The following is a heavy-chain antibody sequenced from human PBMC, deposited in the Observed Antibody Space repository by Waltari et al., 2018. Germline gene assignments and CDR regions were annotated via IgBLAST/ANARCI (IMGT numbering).Heavy chain of an antibody. CDR2: IHHSGST. D-gene: IGHD1-26*01. CDR3: ARLAGALGDY. J-gene: IGHJ4*02. Sequence: QVQLQQWGTGLLKPSETLSLTCAVYGGSFSGYYWNWIRQPPGKGLEWIGEIHHSGSTNYNPALKSRVTISVDTSKNQFSLKLNSGTAADTAVYYCARLAGALGDYWGQGTLVTVSS. V-gene: IGHV4-34*01. CDR1: GGSFSGYY.